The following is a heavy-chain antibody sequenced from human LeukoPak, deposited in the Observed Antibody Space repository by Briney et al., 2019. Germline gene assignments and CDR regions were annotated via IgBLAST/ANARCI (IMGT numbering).Heavy chain of an antibody. Sequence: SVTLICTASCYTFTSYGIIWVRLAPGQGLEWMGWISAYNGNTNYAQKLQGRVTMTTDTSTSTAYMELRSLRSDDTAVYYCARFIAVAVTGWFDPWGQATLVTVSS. D-gene: IGHD6-19*01. CDR2: ISAYNGNT. CDR3: ARFIAVAVTGWFDP. CDR1: CYTFTSYG. V-gene: IGHV1-18*01. J-gene: IGHJ5*02.